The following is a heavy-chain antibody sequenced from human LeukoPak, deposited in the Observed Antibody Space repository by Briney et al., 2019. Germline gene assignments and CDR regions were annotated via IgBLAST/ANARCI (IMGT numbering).Heavy chain of an antibody. J-gene: IGHJ4*02. CDR2: IYSSGSA. V-gene: IGHV4-4*07. CDR3: ARNYYDTNGYYSGFDY. Sequence: SETLSLTXIVSGGSISSYYWSWIRQPAGKGLEWIGRIYSSGSANYNPSLKSQVSMSVDTSKNQFSLKLSSVTAADTAVYYCARNYYDTNGYYSGFDYWGQGTLVTVSS. D-gene: IGHD3-22*01. CDR1: GGSISSYY.